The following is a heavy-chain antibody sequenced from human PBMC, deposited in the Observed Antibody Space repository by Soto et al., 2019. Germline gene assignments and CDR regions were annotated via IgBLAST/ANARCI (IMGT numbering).Heavy chain of an antibody. J-gene: IGHJ4*02. CDR2: ISAYNGNT. CDR1: GYTFSSYF. CDR3: ARDLPPVDY. Sequence: QVQLVQSGAEVKKPGASVKVSCKASGYTFSSYFISWVRQSPGPGREWMGWISAYNGNTNYAQNLQGRVTMTTDTSTSTAYMELRSLRSDDKAVYYCARDLPPVDYWGQGTLVTVSS. V-gene: IGHV1-18*01.